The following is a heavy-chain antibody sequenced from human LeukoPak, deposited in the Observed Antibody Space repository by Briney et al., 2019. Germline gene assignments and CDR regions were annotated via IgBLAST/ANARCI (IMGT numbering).Heavy chain of an antibody. CDR3: ASHILGYSSSWLHY. V-gene: IGHV3-74*01. CDR1: GFTFSSFY. CDR2: ISTDGIDT. D-gene: IGHD6-13*01. J-gene: IGHJ4*02. Sequence: GGSLRLSCAGSGFTFSSFYMHWVRQPPGKGLVWVSRISTDGIDTRYADSVKGRFSISRDNAKNTLFLQMNSLRDEDTAVYYCASHILGYSSSWLHYWGQGTLVTVSS.